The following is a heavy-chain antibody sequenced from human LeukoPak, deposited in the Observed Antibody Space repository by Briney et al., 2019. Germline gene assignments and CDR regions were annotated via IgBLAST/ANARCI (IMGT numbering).Heavy chain of an antibody. CDR3: VRAIGVVVEY. Sequence: GGSLRLSCAASGFTVISNYMSWVRQAPGKGLEWVSVIYSGGGTFYADSVKGRFTISRDNSKNTVYLQMIGLSAEDTAVYCCVRAIGVVVEYWGQGTLVTVSS. D-gene: IGHD3-3*01. J-gene: IGHJ4*02. V-gene: IGHV3-53*01. CDR1: GFTVISNY. CDR2: IYSGGGT.